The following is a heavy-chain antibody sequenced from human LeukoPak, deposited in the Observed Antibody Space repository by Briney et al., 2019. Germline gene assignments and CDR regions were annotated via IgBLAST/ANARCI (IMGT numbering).Heavy chain of an antibody. Sequence: PGGSLRLSCAASGFTFRSYAMSWVRQAPGKGLEWVSSFSESGGGTYYADSVKGRFTISRDNSEKMLYLQMNSLRAEDTAVYYCARPAAGSQNANFDYWGQGTLVTVSS. D-gene: IGHD6-19*01. CDR1: GFTFRSYA. CDR3: ARPAAGSQNANFDY. CDR2: FSESGGGT. V-gene: IGHV3-23*01. J-gene: IGHJ4*01.